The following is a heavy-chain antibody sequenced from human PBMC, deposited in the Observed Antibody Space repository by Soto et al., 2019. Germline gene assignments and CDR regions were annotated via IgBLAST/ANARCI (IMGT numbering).Heavy chain of an antibody. CDR3: TRREDSSGYYPSYNWFDP. CDR1: GFTFSGSA. D-gene: IGHD3-22*01. CDR2: IRSKANSYAT. J-gene: IGHJ5*02. V-gene: IGHV3-73*02. Sequence: EVQLVESGGGLVQPGGSLKLSCAASGFTFSGSAMHWVRQASGKGLEWVGRIRSKANSYATAYAASVKGRFTISRDDSKNTAYLQMNSLKTEDTAVYYCTRREDSSGYYPSYNWFDPWGQGTLVTVSS.